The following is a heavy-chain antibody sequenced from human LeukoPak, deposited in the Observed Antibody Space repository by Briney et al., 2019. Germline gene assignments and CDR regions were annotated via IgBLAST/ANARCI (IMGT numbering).Heavy chain of an antibody. J-gene: IGHJ4*02. Sequence: GGSLRLSCAASGFTISSNYMNWVRQAPGKGLEWVSVICSGGTTYYADSVKGRFTISRDNAKNTLYLQMNSLRAEDTAVYYCARGSSGWADYWGQGTLVTVSS. CDR1: GFTISSNY. D-gene: IGHD6-19*01. V-gene: IGHV3-53*01. CDR3: ARGSSGWADY. CDR2: ICSGGTT.